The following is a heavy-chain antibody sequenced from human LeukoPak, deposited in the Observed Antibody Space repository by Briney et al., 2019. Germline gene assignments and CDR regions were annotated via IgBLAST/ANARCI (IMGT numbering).Heavy chain of an antibody. D-gene: IGHD4-23*01. Sequence: SEILSLTCAVYGGSFSGYYWSWIRQPPGKGLEWIGEINHSGSTNYNPSLKSRVTISVDTSKNQFSLKLSSVTAADTAVYYCAMGRFRRWGYWGQGTLVTVSS. CDR3: AMGRFRRWGY. J-gene: IGHJ4*02. V-gene: IGHV4-34*01. CDR1: GGSFSGYY. CDR2: INHSGST.